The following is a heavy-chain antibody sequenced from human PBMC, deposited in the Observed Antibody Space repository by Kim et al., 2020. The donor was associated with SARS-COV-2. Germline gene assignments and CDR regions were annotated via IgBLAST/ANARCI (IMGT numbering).Heavy chain of an antibody. D-gene: IGHD3-9*01. J-gene: IGHJ5*02. Sequence: SETLSLTCTVSGGSISSSSYYWGWIRQPPGKGLEWIGSIYYSGSTYYNPSLKSRVTISVDTSKNQFSLKLSSVTAADTAVYYCATGGYFDSNWFDPWGQGTLVTVSS. CDR3: ATGGYFDSNWFDP. V-gene: IGHV4-39*01. CDR1: GGSISSSSYY. CDR2: IYYSGST.